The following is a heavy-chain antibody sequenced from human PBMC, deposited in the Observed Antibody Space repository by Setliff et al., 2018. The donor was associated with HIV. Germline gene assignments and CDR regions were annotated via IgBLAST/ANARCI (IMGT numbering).Heavy chain of an antibody. CDR3: AKGSTAGHSYGSAYYLDH. CDR2: INGDGSTI. J-gene: IGHJ4*02. D-gene: IGHD5-18*01. Sequence: GGSLRLSCAASGFTFDDYSMHWVRQAPGKGLVWVSHINGDGSTIDYADSVKGRFTISRDNAKNTLYLEMSSLRAEDTAVYYCAKGSTAGHSYGSAYYLDHWGQGTLVTSPQ. CDR1: GFTFDDYS. V-gene: IGHV3-74*01.